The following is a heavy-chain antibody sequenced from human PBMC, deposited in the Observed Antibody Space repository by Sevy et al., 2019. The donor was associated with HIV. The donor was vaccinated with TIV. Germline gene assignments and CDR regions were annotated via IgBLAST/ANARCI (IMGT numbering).Heavy chain of an antibody. CDR3: AKDSISGILTGYYSYYYGMDV. CDR1: GFTFSSYA. CDR2: ISGSGCST. Sequence: GGSLRLSCAASGFTFSSYAMSWVRQAPGKGLEWVSAISGSGCSTYYADSVKGRFTISRDNSKNTLYLQMNSLRAEDTAVYYCAKDSISGILTGYYSYYYGMDVWGQGTTVTVSS. V-gene: IGHV3-23*01. D-gene: IGHD3-9*01. J-gene: IGHJ6*02.